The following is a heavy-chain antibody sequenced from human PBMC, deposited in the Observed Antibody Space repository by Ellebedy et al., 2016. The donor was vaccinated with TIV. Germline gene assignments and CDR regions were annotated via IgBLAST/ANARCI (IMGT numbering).Heavy chain of an antibody. CDR3: ARASFYDVDLSGWYFEL. CDR1: KFTVSYYY. CDR2: IYTDDST. J-gene: IGHJ2*01. Sequence: GGSLRLSCAASKFTVSYYYMNWVRQAPGKGPEWVSGIYTDDSTYYADSVKGRFTISRDNSKNTLYLQMNSLRTEDTAVYYCARASFYDVDLSGWYFELWGRGTLVTVSS. V-gene: IGHV3-66*01. D-gene: IGHD3-10*02.